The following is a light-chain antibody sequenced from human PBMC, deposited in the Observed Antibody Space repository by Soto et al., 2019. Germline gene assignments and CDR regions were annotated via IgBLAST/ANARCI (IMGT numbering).Light chain of an antibody. CDR2: DAS. J-gene: IGKJ2*01. V-gene: IGKV3-11*01. CDR3: QQRSNWPPPMYT. Sequence: EIVLTQSPATLSLSPGERATLSCRASQSVSSYLAWYQQKPGQAPRLLIYDASNRATGIPARFSGSGSGTDFTLTISSLDPEDFAVYYCQQRSNWPPPMYTFGQGTKLEIK. CDR1: QSVSSY.